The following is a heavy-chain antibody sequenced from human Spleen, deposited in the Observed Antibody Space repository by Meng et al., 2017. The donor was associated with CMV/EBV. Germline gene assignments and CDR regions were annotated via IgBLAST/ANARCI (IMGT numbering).Heavy chain of an antibody. J-gene: IGHJ4*02. CDR1: GFTFNSYV. CDR3: ANEQDYGARDY. V-gene: IGHV3-30*02. CDR2: IRYDGSNK. Sequence: GGSLRLSCVASGFTFNSYVMHWVRQAPGKGLEWVAFIRYDGSNKYYAESVKGRFTISRGNSRNTLYVEMNSLRAEDTAVYYCANEQDYGARDYWGQGTLVIVSS. D-gene: IGHD4-17*01.